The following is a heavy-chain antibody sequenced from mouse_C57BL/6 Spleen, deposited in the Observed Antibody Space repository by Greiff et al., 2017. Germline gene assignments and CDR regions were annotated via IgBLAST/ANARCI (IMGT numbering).Heavy chain of an antibody. V-gene: IGHV1-55*01. CDR1: GYTFTSYW. CDR2: IYPGSGST. Sequence: QVQLQQPGAELVKPGASVKMSCKASGYTFTSYWITWVKQRPGLGLEWIGDIYPGSGSTNYNEKFKSKATLTVDTSSSTAYMQLSSLTSEDSAVYYCARGDTAVGKDWGQGTLVTVSA. CDR3: ARGDTAVGKD. J-gene: IGHJ3*01. D-gene: IGHD1-1*01.